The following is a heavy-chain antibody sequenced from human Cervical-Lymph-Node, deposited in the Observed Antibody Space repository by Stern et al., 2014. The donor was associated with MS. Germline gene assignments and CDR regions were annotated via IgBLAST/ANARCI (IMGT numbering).Heavy chain of an antibody. V-gene: IGHV1-46*01. J-gene: IGHJ6*02. CDR1: GYTFINYY. CDR3: AREVAGHRLGMMDV. CDR2: INPSGGST. D-gene: IGHD6-19*01. Sequence: VQLVESGAEVKKPGASVKVSCKASGYTFINYYMHWVRQAPGQGLEWMGIINPSGGSTSYAQKFQGRVTMTRYTSTSTVYMELSSLRSEDTAVYYCAREVAGHRLGMMDVWGQGTTVTVSS.